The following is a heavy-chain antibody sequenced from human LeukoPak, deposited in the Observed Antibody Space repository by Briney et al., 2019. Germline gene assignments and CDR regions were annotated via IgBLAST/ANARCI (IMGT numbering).Heavy chain of an antibody. CDR1: GLTLSSYA. CDR2: ISYDGNNK. CDR3: VSAIRGSPIDY. Sequence: PGGSLRLSCVASGLTLSSYAMHWGRQAPGKGLEWVAFISYDGNNKYYADSVKGRFTVSRDNSKNSLFLQMNSLRAEDTAIYYCVSAIRGSPIDYWGQGTLVSVPS. J-gene: IGHJ4*02. V-gene: IGHV3-30-3*01. D-gene: IGHD3-10*01.